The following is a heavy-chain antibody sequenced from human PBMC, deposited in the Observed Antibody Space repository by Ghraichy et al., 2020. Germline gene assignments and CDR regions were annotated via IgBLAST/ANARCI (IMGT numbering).Heavy chain of an antibody. CDR2: IKEDESKE. CDR3: ARDPDNGWILGDS. Sequence: GGSLRLSCAASGFTFNSYWMSWVWQAPGKGLEWVATIKEDESKEYYVDSVKGRFTISRDNARNSLYLQLTSLRAEDTAVYYCARDPDNGWILGDSWGQGTLVTVCS. J-gene: IGHJ4*02. D-gene: IGHD6-19*01. CDR1: GFTFNSYW. V-gene: IGHV3-7*04.